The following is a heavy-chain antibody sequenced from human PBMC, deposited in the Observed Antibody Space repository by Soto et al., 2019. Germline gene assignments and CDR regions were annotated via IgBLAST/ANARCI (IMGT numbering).Heavy chain of an antibody. D-gene: IGHD2-15*01. J-gene: IGHJ4*02. CDR2: IFWDDDK. Sequence: QITLKESGPPLVKPTQTLTLTCTFSGFSLSTSGVGVGWIRQPPGKALEWLAVIFWDDDKRYSPSLKDRLTITKDTSKIQVVLTMTNMDPADTATYYCAHRRYCSGGSCYDYWGQGTLVTVSS. V-gene: IGHV2-5*02. CDR1: GFSLSTSGVG. CDR3: AHRRYCSGGSCYDY.